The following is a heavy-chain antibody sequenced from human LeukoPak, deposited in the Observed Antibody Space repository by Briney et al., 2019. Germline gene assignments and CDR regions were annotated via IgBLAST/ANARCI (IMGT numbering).Heavy chain of an antibody. CDR3: ARDKVRRDAFDI. J-gene: IGHJ3*02. CDR2: IYYSGST. D-gene: IGHD3-10*01. CDR1: GGSISSYY. Sequence: SETLSLTCTVSGGSISSYYWSWIRQPPGKGLEWIGYIYYSGSTNYNPSLKSRVTISVDTSKNQFSLKLSSVTAADTAVYYCARDKVRRDAFDIWGQGTMVTVSS. V-gene: IGHV4-59*01.